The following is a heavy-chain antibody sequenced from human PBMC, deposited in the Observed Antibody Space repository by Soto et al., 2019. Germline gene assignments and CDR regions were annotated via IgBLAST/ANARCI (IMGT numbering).Heavy chain of an antibody. Sequence: SETLSLTCAVYGGSFSGYYWSWIRQPPGKGLEWIGGINHSGSTNYNPSLKSRVTISVDTSKNQFSLKLSSVTAADTAVYYCARGRITMVRGVMGVWGKGTTVTVSS. D-gene: IGHD3-10*01. J-gene: IGHJ6*04. CDR1: GGSFSGYY. CDR3: ARGRITMVRGVMGV. CDR2: INHSGST. V-gene: IGHV4-34*01.